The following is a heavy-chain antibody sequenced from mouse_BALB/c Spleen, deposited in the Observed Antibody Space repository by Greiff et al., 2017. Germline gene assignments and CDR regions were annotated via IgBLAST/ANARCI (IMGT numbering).Heavy chain of an antibody. V-gene: IGHV3-2*02. CDR3: ATIYYYGSSYGWFAY. CDR1: GYSITSDYA. Sequence: EVQLQQSGPGLVKPSQSLSLTCTVTGYSITSDYAWNWIRQFPGNKLEWMGYISYSGSTSYNPSLKSRISITRDTSKNQFFLQLNSVTTEDTATYYCATIYYYGSSYGWFAYWGQGTLVTVSA. CDR2: ISYSGST. J-gene: IGHJ3*01. D-gene: IGHD1-1*01.